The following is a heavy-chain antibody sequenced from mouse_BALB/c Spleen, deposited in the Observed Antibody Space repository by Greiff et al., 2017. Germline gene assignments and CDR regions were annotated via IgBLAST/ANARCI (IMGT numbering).Heavy chain of an antibody. V-gene: IGHV5-6*01. CDR3: AREADGYFDY. D-gene: IGHD2-3*01. CDR1: GFTFSSYG. Sequence: EVQLVESGGDLVKPGGSLKLSCAASGFTFSSYGMSWVRQTPDKRLEWVATISSGGSYTYYPDSVKGRFTISRDNAKNTLYLQMSSLKSEDTAMYYCAREADGYFDYWGQGTTLTVSS. J-gene: IGHJ2*01. CDR2: ISSGGSYT.